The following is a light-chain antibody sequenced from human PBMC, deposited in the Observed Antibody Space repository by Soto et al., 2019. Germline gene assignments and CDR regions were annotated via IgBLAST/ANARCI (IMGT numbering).Light chain of an antibody. CDR3: QQTSSAPFT. Sequence: DIQMSQSPYSLSAAVGDRVTIACRASQNINTDLNWYQQKPGKAPKLLMFDAASLQSGVPSRFSASGSRTDFTLTITSLHPEDFATYYSQQTSSAPFTLGPGTKVDIK. J-gene: IGKJ3*01. CDR2: DAA. CDR1: QNINTD. V-gene: IGKV1-39*01.